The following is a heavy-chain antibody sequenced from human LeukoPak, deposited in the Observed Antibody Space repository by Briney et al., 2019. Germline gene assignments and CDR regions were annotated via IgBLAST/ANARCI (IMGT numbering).Heavy chain of an antibody. J-gene: IGHJ5*02. V-gene: IGHV4-59*08. CDR1: SGSINSYY. D-gene: IGHD5-18*01. CDR2: ISYTGST. Sequence: NPSETLSLTCTVSSGSINSYYWNWIRQSPGKGLEWIGHISYTGSTNYNPSLKSRVTISLDTSKNRFSLKLSFVTTADTAVYYCAGSSYSDGWLNWFDPWGQGTLVTVSS. CDR3: AGSSYSDGWLNWFDP.